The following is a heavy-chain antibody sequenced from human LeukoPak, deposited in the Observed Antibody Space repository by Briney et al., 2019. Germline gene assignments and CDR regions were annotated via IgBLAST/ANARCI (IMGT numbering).Heavy chain of an antibody. J-gene: IGHJ4*02. V-gene: IGHV1-2*02. Sequence: ASVKVSCKAPGYTFTGYYMHWVRQAPGQGLEWMGWINPNSGGTNYAQKFQGRVTMTRDTSISTAYMELSRLRSDDTAVYYCATTSPGKGRGSFDYWGQGTLVTVSS. CDR2: INPNSGGT. CDR1: GYTFTGYY. CDR3: ATTSPGKGRGSFDY.